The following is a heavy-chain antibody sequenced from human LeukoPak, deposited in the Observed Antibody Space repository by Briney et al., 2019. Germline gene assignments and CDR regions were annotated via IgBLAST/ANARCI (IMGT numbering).Heavy chain of an antibody. CDR3: ATDLYGGYNFDY. Sequence: GASVKVSCKVSGYTLTELSMHWVRQAPGKGLEWMGGFDPEDGETIYAQKFQGRVTMTEDTSTDTAYMELSSLRSEDTAVYYCATDLYGGYNFDYWGQGTLVTVSS. D-gene: IGHD1-1*01. V-gene: IGHV1-24*01. CDR1: GYTLTELS. CDR2: FDPEDGET. J-gene: IGHJ4*02.